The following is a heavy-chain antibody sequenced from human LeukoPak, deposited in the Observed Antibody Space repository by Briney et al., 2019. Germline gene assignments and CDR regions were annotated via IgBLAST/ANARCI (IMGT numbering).Heavy chain of an antibody. CDR2: IYHAGST. D-gene: IGHD3-3*01. V-gene: IGHV4-38-2*02. CDR3: ASHYDFWSGYFDY. CDR1: GYSISSGYY. Sequence: SETLSLTCTVSGYSISSGYYWGWIRQSPGKGLEWIGSIYHAGSTYYNPSLKSRVTISEDTSKNQFSLKLSSVTAADTAVYYCASHYDFWSGYFDYWGQGTLVTVSS. J-gene: IGHJ4*02.